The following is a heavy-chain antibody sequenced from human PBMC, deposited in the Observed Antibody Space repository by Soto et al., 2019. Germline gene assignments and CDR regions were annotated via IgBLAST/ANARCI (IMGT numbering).Heavy chain of an antibody. CDR3: ARVWGGAFDI. CDR1: GGTISTYY. J-gene: IGHJ3*02. V-gene: IGHV4-59*01. CDR2: IYYSGST. D-gene: IGHD3-10*01. Sequence: EKLSLTCTVSGGTISTYYWRWIRQSPGKGLEWIGYIYYSGSTNYNPSLKSRVTISVDTSKNQFSLKLSSVTAADTAVYYCARVWGGAFDIWGQGTMVT.